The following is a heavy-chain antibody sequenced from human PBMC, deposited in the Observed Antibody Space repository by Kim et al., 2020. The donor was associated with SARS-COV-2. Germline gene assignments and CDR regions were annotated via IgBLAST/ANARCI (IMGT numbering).Heavy chain of an antibody. CDR3: TNSGWDLYYFDY. J-gene: IGHJ4*02. Sequence: GGSLRLSCAASGFTFSSYGMHWVRQAPGKGLEWVAVISYDGSNKYYADSVKGRFTISRDNSKNTLYLQMNSLRAEDTAVYYCTNSGWDLYYFDYWGQGTL. D-gene: IGHD6-19*01. CDR1: GFTFSSYG. V-gene: IGHV3-30*18. CDR2: ISYDGSNK.